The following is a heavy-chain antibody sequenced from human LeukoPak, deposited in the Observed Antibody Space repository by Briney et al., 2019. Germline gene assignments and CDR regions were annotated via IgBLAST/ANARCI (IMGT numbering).Heavy chain of an antibody. V-gene: IGHV1-69*05. CDR3: ARGGLGYCSSTSCSNFDY. D-gene: IGHD2-2*01. CDR1: GGTFSSYA. J-gene: IGHJ4*02. Sequence: ASVKVSCKASGGTFSSYAISWVRQAPGQGLEWMGGIIPIFGTANYAQKFQGRVTITTDESTSTAYMELSSLRSEDTAVCYCARGGLGYCSSTSCSNFDYWGQGTLVTVSS. CDR2: IIPIFGTA.